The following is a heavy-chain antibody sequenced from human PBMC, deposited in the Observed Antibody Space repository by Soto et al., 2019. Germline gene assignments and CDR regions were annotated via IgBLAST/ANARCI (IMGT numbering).Heavy chain of an antibody. Sequence: ASVKVSCKASGYTFTSYDINWVRQDTGQGLEWMGWMNTNSGNTGYAQKCQGRVTMTTNPSISTAYMELSSLRSEDTAVYYCWFYDYVWGSPPQWYGMDVWGQGTTVTVSS. CDR3: WFYDYVWGSPPQWYGMDV. D-gene: IGHD3-16*01. CDR2: MNTNSGNT. J-gene: IGHJ6*02. V-gene: IGHV1-8*01. CDR1: GYTFTSYD.